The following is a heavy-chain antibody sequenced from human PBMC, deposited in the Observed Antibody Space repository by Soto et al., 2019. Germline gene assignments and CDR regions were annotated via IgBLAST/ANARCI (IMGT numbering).Heavy chain of an antibody. J-gene: IGHJ2*01. Sequence: PXESLKISRQGSGYTFADYLVVWVRQMPGKGLDWMGIIYPGDSDTKYSPSFRGQVTISVDKSISTAYLQWSSLKASDTAMYYCARQYYDFWSGSYTGSSYFDFWGRGTLVTVSS. D-gene: IGHD3-3*01. CDR3: ARQYYDFWSGSYTGSSYFDF. CDR1: GYTFADYL. CDR2: IYPGDSDT. V-gene: IGHV5-51*01.